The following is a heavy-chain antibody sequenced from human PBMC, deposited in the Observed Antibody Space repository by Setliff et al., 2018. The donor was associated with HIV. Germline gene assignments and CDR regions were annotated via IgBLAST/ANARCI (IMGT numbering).Heavy chain of an antibody. Sequence: SETLSLTCTVSGGSFTTYYWSWLRQPPGKELEWIGYFYTSGSTNYNPSLKSRVTISVDTSKNRFSLKLSSVTAADTAIYYCALLYPYSGYLGYWGQGTLVTVSS. V-gene: IGHV4-4*09. D-gene: IGHD1-26*01. CDR1: GGSFTTYY. J-gene: IGHJ4*02. CDR3: ALLYPYSGYLGY. CDR2: FYTSGST.